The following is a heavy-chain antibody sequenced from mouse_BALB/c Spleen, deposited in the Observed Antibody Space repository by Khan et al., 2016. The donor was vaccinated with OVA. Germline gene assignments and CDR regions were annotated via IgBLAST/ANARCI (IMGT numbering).Heavy chain of an antibody. CDR2: IWGGGTT. CDR1: GFSLTDYG. J-gene: IGHJ4*01. Sequence: QVQLKESGPGLVAPSQSLSITCTVSGFSLTDYGVSWIRQPPGKGLEWLGLIWGGGTTYYNSALKSRLSISKDNSKSQVFLKMNSLQTDDTAMYXCAKPYYAHYYAMDYWGQGTSVTVS. CDR3: AKPYYAHYYAMDY. V-gene: IGHV2-6-5*01. D-gene: IGHD2-10*01.